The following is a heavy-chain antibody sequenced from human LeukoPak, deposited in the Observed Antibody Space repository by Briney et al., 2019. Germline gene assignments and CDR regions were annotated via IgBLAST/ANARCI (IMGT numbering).Heavy chain of an antibody. CDR3: ARRQQTPLVVPAAIPSDAFDI. J-gene: IGHJ3*02. CDR1: GGSFSGYY. Sequence: SETLSLTCAVYGGSFSGYYWSWIRQPPGKGLEWIGEINHSGSTNYNPSLKSRVTILVDTSKNQFSLKLSSVTAADTAVYYCARRQQTPLVVPAAIPSDAFDIWGQGTMVTVSS. D-gene: IGHD2-2*01. CDR2: INHSGST. V-gene: IGHV4-34*01.